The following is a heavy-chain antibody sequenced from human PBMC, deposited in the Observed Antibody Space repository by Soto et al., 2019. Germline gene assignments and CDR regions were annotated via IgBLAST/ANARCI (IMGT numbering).Heavy chain of an antibody. V-gene: IGHV2-5*01. CDR2: IYWNDDY. J-gene: IGHJ5*02. CDR3: AHRGGLGELLFDP. D-gene: IGHD3-16*01. Sequence: QITLKESGPTLVKPTQTLTLTCTFSGFSLSTSGVGVGWIRQPPGKALEWLALIYWNDDYLYSPSLKSRLTTPKDPPKNRGALKMTNRALVDTPTYFCAHRGGLGELLFDPGGRGALV. CDR1: GFSLSTSGVG.